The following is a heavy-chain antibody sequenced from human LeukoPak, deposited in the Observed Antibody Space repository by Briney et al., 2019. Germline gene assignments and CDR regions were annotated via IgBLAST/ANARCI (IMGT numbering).Heavy chain of an antibody. Sequence: GASVKVSCKASGYTFTTYGISWVRQAPGQGLEWMGWISTYNGDTNYAQKLQGRVTMTADTSTSTTYMELRSLRSDDTAVYYCARDFSTDYGDYPLDYWGQGTLVTVSS. V-gene: IGHV1-18*01. CDR1: GYTFTTYG. D-gene: IGHD4-17*01. CDR2: ISTYNGDT. J-gene: IGHJ4*02. CDR3: ARDFSTDYGDYPLDY.